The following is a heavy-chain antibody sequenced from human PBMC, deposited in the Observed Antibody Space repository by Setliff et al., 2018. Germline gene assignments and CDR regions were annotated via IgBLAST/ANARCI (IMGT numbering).Heavy chain of an antibody. CDR3: ARHALSFDSAWDV. CDR2: VRYTGRA. J-gene: IGHJ6*04. Sequence: PSETLSLTCSVSGGSISPYYWGWIRQSPKTGLEFIAHVRYTGRADYNPALKSRVTISLDTSKNQFSLNLNSATAADTAVYYCARHALSFDSAWDVWGKGTTVTVSS. CDR1: GGSISPYY. D-gene: IGHD3-9*01. V-gene: IGHV4-59*08.